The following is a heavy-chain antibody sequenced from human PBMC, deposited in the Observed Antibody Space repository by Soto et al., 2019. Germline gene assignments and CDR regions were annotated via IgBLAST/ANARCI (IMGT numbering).Heavy chain of an antibody. D-gene: IGHD3-9*01. J-gene: IGHJ4*02. Sequence: KQSQTLSLTCTVSGGSISSGGYYWSWIRQHPGKGLEWIGYIYYSGSTYYNPSLKSRVTISVDTSKNQFSLKLSSVTAADTAVYYCARTYYDILTGSVYFDYWGQGTLVTVSS. V-gene: IGHV4-31*03. CDR3: ARTYYDILTGSVYFDY. CDR1: GGSISSGGYY. CDR2: IYYSGST.